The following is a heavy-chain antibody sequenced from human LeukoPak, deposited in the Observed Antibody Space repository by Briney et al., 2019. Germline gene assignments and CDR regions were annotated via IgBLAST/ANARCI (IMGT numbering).Heavy chain of an antibody. J-gene: IGHJ4*02. CDR1: GFTVSNNY. CDR3: ARGRPVGASTVEDY. V-gene: IGHV3-66*01. Sequence: GGSLRLSCAANGFTVSNNYMSWVRQAPGKGLEWVSVIYSGGSTDYADSVKGRFTISRDNSKNTLYLQMNNLGAEDTAVYYCARGRPVGASTVEDYWGQGTLVTVSS. D-gene: IGHD1-26*01. CDR2: IYSGGST.